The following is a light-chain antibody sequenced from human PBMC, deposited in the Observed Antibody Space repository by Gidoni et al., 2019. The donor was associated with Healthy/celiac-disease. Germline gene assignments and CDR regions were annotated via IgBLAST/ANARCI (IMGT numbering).Light chain of an antibody. CDR1: SSTIGAGYD. Sequence: QSVLTQPPSVSGAPGQRVTISCTGSSSTIGAGYDVHWYQQLPGTAPKLLIYGNSNRPSGVPDRFSGSKSGTSASLAITGLQADYYCQSYDSSLSGSWVFGGGTKLTVL. V-gene: IGLV1-40*01. CDR2: GNS. J-gene: IGLJ3*02. CDR3: QSYDSSLSGSWV.